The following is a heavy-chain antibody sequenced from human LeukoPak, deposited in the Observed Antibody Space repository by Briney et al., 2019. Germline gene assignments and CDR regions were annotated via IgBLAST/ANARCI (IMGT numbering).Heavy chain of an antibody. D-gene: IGHD3/OR15-3a*01. CDR2: IIPIFGTA. CDR3: ARVLDPYNWFDP. V-gene: IGHV1-69*05. Sequence: ASVKVSCKASGGTFSSYATSWVRQAPGQGLEWMGGIIPIFGTANYARKFQGRVTITTDESTSTAYMELSSLRSEDTAVYYCARVLDPYNWFDPWGQGTLVTVSS. CDR1: GGTFSSYA. J-gene: IGHJ5*02.